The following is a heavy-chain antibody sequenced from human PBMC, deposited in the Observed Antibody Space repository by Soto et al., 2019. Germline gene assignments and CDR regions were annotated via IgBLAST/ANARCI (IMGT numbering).Heavy chain of an antibody. D-gene: IGHD3-22*01. Sequence: ASETMSVTCSVADGSGSSGSDYWSWIRQPPGKGLEWIGYIYYSGSTNYNPSLKSRVTISVDTSKNQFSLKLSSVTAADTAVYYCAREGYYDSSGYYSALRPFDIWGQGTMVTVSS. CDR1: DGSGSSGSDY. J-gene: IGHJ3*02. V-gene: IGHV4-61*01. CDR2: IYYSGST. CDR3: AREGYYDSSGYYSALRPFDI.